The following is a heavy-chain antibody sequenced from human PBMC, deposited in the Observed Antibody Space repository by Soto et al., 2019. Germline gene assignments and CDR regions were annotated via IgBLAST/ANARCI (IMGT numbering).Heavy chain of an antibody. D-gene: IGHD3-22*01. CDR1: GGTFSSYA. CDR2: IIPIFGTA. V-gene: IGHV1-69*13. CDR3: ASSMPTTMIVVVMGGPVDY. Sequence: SVKVSCKASGGTFSSYAISWVRQAPGQGLEWMGGIIPIFGTANYAQKFQGRVTITADESTSTAYMELSSLRSEDTAVYYCASSMPTTMIVVVMGGPVDYWGQGTLVTVS. J-gene: IGHJ4*02.